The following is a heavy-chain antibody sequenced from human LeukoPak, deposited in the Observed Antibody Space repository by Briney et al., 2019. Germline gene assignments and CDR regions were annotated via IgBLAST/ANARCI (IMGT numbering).Heavy chain of an antibody. Sequence: GGSLRLSCAASGFTFSSYAMHWVRQAPGKGLEGVAVISYDGSNKYYADSVKGRFTISRDNSKTTLYLQMSSLRAEDTAVYYCASPEEPIVVVPAALDYWGQGTLVTVSS. D-gene: IGHD2-2*01. CDR1: GFTFSSYA. CDR3: ASPEEPIVVVPAALDY. J-gene: IGHJ4*02. CDR2: ISYDGSNK. V-gene: IGHV3-30-3*01.